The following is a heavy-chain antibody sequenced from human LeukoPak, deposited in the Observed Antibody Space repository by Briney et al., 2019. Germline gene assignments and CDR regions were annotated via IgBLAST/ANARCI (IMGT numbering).Heavy chain of an antibody. V-gene: IGHV6-1*01. CDR2: TYYESKWKN. Sequence: SQTLSLTCALSRATVTRKDSTWIWIRQSPSRGLEWLGRTYYESKWKNDYALSVKSRIIITPDTSKNQFSLQLNSVTPEDTAFYFFLCYHWGAGRSFDIWGHGTVVIVS. D-gene: IGHD7-27*01. CDR1: RATVTRKDST. J-gene: IGHJ3*02. CDR3: LCYHWGAGRSFDI.